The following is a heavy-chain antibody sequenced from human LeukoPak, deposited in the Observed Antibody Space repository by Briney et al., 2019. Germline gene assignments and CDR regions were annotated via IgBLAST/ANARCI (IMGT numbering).Heavy chain of an antibody. Sequence: WGSLRLSCAASGFTFSNYAMHWVRQASGKGLEWVALIWYDGTNKYYADLVKGRFTTSRDTSWNTLYLQMNSLRAEDTAVYYCAREGSSTLYYFDYWGQGTQVTVSS. V-gene: IGHV3-33*01. D-gene: IGHD6-13*01. J-gene: IGHJ4*02. CDR2: IWYDGTNK. CDR3: AREGSSTLYYFDY. CDR1: GFTFSNYA.